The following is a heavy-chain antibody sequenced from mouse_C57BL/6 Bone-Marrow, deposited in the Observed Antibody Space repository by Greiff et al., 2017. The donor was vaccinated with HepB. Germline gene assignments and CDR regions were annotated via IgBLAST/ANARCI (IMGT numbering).Heavy chain of an antibody. CDR2: IYPGGGYT. V-gene: IGHV1-63*01. Sequence: VQLQQSGAELVRPGTSVKMSCKASGYTFTNYWIGWAKQRPGHGLEWIGDIYPGGGYTNYNEKFKGKATLTADKSSSTAYMQFSSLTSEDSAIYYCAGRGYYGSSRGYFDVWGTGTTVTVSS. D-gene: IGHD1-1*01. CDR1: GYTFTNYW. CDR3: AGRGYYGSSRGYFDV. J-gene: IGHJ1*03.